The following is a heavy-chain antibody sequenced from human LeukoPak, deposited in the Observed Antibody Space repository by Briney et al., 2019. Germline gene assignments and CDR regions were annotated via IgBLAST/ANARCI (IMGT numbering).Heavy chain of an antibody. V-gene: IGHV3-15*01. CDR2: IKSKTDGGTT. CDR3: TTARITMIVGDYYMDV. Sequence: PGGSLRLSCAASGFTFSNAWMSWVRQAPGKGLEWVGRIKSKTDGGTTDYAAPVKGRFTISRDDSKNTLYLQMNSLKTEDTAVYYCTTARITMIVGDYYMDVWGKGTTVTVSS. D-gene: IGHD3-22*01. J-gene: IGHJ6*03. CDR1: GFTFSNAW.